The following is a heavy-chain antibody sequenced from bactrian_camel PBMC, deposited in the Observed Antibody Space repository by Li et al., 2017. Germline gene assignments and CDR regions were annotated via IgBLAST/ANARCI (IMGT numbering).Heavy chain of an antibody. V-gene: IGHV3S1*01. CDR2: INSDGWTA. Sequence: HVQLVESGGGSVQAGGSLTLSCVASECTRDYCMGWSRQAPGKEREGVASINSDGWTAYGDSVKGRFTISQDAATKVLYLHMNDLKPEDTAIYYCATDSPAACEYCSGGYCSLLLGYRGQGTQVTVS. CDR3: ATDSPAACEYCSGGYCSLLLGY. J-gene: IGHJ6*01. CDR1: ECTRDYC. D-gene: IGHD2*01.